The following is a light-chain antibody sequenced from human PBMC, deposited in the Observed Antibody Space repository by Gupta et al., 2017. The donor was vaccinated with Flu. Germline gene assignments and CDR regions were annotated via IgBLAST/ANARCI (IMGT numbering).Light chain of an antibody. CDR2: DVR. J-gene: IGLJ1*01. Sequence: SDVGGYNYVSWYQQHPGKAPKLMIYDVRSRPSGVSNRFSGSKSGNTASLTISGLQAEDEADYYCSSYTSTSTRHVFGSGTKVTVL. CDR1: SDVGGYNY. V-gene: IGLV2-14*04. CDR3: SSYTSTSTRHV.